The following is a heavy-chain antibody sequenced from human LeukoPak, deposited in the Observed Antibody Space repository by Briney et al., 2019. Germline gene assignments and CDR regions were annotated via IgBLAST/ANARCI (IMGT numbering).Heavy chain of an antibody. D-gene: IGHD2-21*01. V-gene: IGHV3-23*01. Sequence: PGGSLRLSCAASGFSFSTHGMSWVRHSSGKGLEWVSGISDSGSKTFYADSVKGRFTISRDNSKNTLYLQMNSLRAEDTAVYYCARGALLYYFDYWGQGTLVTVSS. CDR1: GFSFSTHG. J-gene: IGHJ4*02. CDR2: ISDSGSKT. CDR3: ARGALLYYFDY.